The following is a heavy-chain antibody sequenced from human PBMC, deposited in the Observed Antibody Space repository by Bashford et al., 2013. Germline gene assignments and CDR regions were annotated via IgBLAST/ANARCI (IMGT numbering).Heavy chain of an antibody. D-gene: IGHD3-22*01. J-gene: IGHJ6*02. V-gene: IGHV1-2*02. Sequence: WVRQAPGQGLEWMGWINTNSGGTNYAQNFQGRVTMTRDTSISTAYMELSSLRSDDTAVYYCAREMTEYYDSRGYLKYYYYGMDVWGQGTTVTVSS. CDR2: INTNSGGT. CDR3: AREMTEYYDSRGYLKYYYYGMDV.